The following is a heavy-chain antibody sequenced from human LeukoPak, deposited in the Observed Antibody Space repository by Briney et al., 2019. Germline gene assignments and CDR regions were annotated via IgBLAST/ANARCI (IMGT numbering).Heavy chain of an antibody. J-gene: IGHJ4*02. V-gene: IGHV3-64*01. CDR2: ISSNGGST. CDR1: GFTFSSYA. D-gene: IGHD2-8*01. CDR3: ARSGYCTNGVCFGRGVDY. Sequence: GGSLRLSCAASGFTFSSYAMHWVRQAPGKGLEYVSAISSNGGSTYYANSVKGRFTIPRDNSKNTLSLQMGSLRAEDMAVYYCARSGYCTNGVCFGRGVDYWGQGTLVTVSS.